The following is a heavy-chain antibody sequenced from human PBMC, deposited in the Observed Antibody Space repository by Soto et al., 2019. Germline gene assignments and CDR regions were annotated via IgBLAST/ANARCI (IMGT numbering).Heavy chain of an antibody. D-gene: IGHD1-7*01. CDR3: AKDGNYGPSYYYYYYGMDV. CDR2: ISYDGSNK. Sequence: GGSLRLSCAASGLTFSSYGMHWVRQAPGKGLEWVAVISYDGSNKYYADSVKGRFTISRDNSKNTLYLQMNSLRAEDTAVYYCAKDGNYGPSYYYYYYGMDVWGQGTTVTVSS. J-gene: IGHJ6*02. CDR1: GLTFSSYG. V-gene: IGHV3-30*18.